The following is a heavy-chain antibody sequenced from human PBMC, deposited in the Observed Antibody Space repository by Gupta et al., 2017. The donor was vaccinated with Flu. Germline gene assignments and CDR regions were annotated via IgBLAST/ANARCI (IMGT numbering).Heavy chain of an antibody. CDR1: GGSFSGYY. Sequence: QVQLQQWGAGLLKPSETLSLTCAVYGGSFSGYYWTWIRQPPGKGLEWIGEINHSGSTNYNPSLKSRVTISVDTSKNQFSLKLSSVTAADTAVYYCARVGNDILTGYGSRRRSGFDYWGQGTLVTVSS. CDR2: INHSGST. V-gene: IGHV4-34*02. CDR3: ARVGNDILTGYGSRRRSGFDY. J-gene: IGHJ4*02. D-gene: IGHD3-9*01.